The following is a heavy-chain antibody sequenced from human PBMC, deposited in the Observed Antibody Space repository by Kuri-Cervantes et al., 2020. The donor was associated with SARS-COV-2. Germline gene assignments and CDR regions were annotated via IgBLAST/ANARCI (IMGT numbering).Heavy chain of an antibody. Sequence: SETLSLTCAVSGYSISSGYYWGWIRQPPGKGLEWIGSIYHSGSTYCNPSLKSRVTISVDTSKNQFSLKLSSVTAADTAAYYCAGFLTGIVGGKKYYFDYWGQGTLVTVSS. CDR2: IYHSGST. D-gene: IGHD3-16*01. V-gene: IGHV4-38-2*01. CDR1: GYSISSGYY. CDR3: AGFLTGIVGGKKYYFDY. J-gene: IGHJ4*02.